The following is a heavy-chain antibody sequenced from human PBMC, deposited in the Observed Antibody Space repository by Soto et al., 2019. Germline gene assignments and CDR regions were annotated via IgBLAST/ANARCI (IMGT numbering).Heavy chain of an antibody. V-gene: IGHV4-59*11. CDR2: MYNTGST. D-gene: IGHD4-17*01. CDR3: ARGTPGFGDYDYWFDP. Sequence: SQTLSLTCTVSGGSISGHYWSWIRQPTRKGLEWIGYMYNTGSTVYNPSFKSRVTISVDTSKNQFSLKLSSVTAADTAVYYCARGTPGFGDYDYWFDPWGQGTLVTVSS. CDR1: GGSISGHY. J-gene: IGHJ5*02.